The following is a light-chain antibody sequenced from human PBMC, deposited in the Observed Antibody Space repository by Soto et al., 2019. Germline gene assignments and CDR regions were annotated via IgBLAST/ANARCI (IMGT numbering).Light chain of an antibody. CDR2: DVS. CDR1: STVVGRYNY. CDR3: TSYTSDSTYV. V-gene: IGLV2-14*01. J-gene: IGLJ1*01. Sequence: QSALTQPASVSGSPGQSITISCTGTSTVVGRYNYVSWYQQHPGKAPKLMVYDVSNRPSWVSNRFSGSKFGITASLTISGLQAEDEADYYSTSYTSDSTYVFGTGTKVTVL.